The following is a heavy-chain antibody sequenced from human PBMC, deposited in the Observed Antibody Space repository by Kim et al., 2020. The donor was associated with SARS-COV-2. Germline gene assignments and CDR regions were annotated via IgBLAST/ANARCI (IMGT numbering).Heavy chain of an antibody. CDR1: GIDFSRNY. V-gene: IGHV3-53*01. CDR2: MYISGAT. J-gene: IGHJ1*01. D-gene: IGHD6-19*01. CDR3: ASGSDWSYAIDF. Sequence: GGSLRLSCAASGIDFSRNYFNWVRQAPGKGLEWVSVMYISGATSYADSVKGRFTLSRDTNKNTLFLHLTDLRADDTAVYYCASGSDWSYAIDFWGPGTLVIFSS.